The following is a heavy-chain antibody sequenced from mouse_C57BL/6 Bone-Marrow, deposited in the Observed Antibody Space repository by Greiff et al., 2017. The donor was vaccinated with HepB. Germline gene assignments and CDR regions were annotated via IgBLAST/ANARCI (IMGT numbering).Heavy chain of an antibody. V-gene: IGHV14-3*01. D-gene: IGHD1-1*01. J-gene: IGHJ4*01. CDR2: IDPANGNT. Sequence: EVQLQQPGAELVKPGASVKMSCTASGFNIKNTYMHWVKQRPEQGLEWIGRIDPANGNTKYATKFQGKATITADTSSNTAYLQLSSLTSEDTAIYYCASHYYGSSYGYAMDYWGQGTSVTVSS. CDR1: GFNIKNTY. CDR3: ASHYYGSSYGYAMDY.